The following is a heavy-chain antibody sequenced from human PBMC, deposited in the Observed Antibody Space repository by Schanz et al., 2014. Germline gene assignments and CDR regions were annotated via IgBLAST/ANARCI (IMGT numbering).Heavy chain of an antibody. CDR3: ARDLISSGWYG. V-gene: IGHV1-3*01. J-gene: IGHJ4*02. D-gene: IGHD6-19*01. CDR1: GYSFTPFP. CDR2: INAGTGNT. Sequence: QVQLVQSWAEVKGPGASVKVSCKASGYSFTPFPIHWVRQAPGQRLEWMGWINAGTGNTEYSQKFQGRVTITRDTLTSTAYMEVSSLRSEDTAVYYCARDLISSGWYGWGQGTLVTVSS.